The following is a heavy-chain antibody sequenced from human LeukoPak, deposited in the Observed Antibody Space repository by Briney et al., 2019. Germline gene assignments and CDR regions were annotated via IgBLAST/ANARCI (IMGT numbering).Heavy chain of an antibody. J-gene: IGHJ3*02. CDR2: IKQDGSEK. CDR1: GFTFSSYW. D-gene: IGHD2-2*03. CDR3: ARVVGSDAFDI. V-gene: IGHV3-7*01. Sequence: GGSLRLSCAASGFTFSSYWMSWVRQAPGKGLEWVANIKQDGSEKYYVDSVKGRLTISRDNAKNSLYLQMNSLRAEDTAVYYCARVVGSDAFDIWGQGTMVTVSS.